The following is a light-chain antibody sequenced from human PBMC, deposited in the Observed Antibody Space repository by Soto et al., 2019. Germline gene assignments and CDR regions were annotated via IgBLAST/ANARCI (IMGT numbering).Light chain of an antibody. J-gene: IGLJ1*01. CDR2: SDD. CDR1: SSNIGAGYD. V-gene: IGLV1-40*01. CDR3: AAWDDGLNGYV. Sequence: QSVLTQPPSVSGAPGQRVTISCTGSSSNIGAGYDVHWYQQLPGTAPKLLIYSDDQRPSDVPDRFSASKSGTSASLAFSGLQSEDDADFYCAAWDDGLNGYVFGTGTKVTVL.